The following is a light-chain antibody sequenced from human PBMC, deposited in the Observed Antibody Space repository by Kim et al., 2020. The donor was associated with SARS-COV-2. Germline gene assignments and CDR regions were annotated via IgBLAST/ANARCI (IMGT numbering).Light chain of an antibody. CDR1: SLRTYY. CDR2: GKN. V-gene: IGLV3-19*01. J-gene: IGLJ3*02. CDR3: TSRDSSGNRGV. Sequence: ALGQTVRITCQGDSLRTYYASWYQQKPGQAPVLVIYGKNNRPSGIPDRFSGSSSGNTASLTITGAQAEDEADYYCTSRDSSGNRGVSGGGTQLTVL.